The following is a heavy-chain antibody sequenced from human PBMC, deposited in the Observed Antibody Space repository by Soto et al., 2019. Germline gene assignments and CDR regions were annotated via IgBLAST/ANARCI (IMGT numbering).Heavy chain of an antibody. CDR3: ARSGDNYNLLDY. D-gene: IGHD1-1*01. Sequence: LRLSCEAAGFTFSDYYMSWIRQAPGKGLEWIAYSSNSGTFTKYADSVKGRFSISRDNAKNSLYLQINNLSGEDTATYFCARSGDNYNLLDYWGQGTPVTVSS. V-gene: IGHV3-11*06. J-gene: IGHJ4*02. CDR1: GFTFSDYY. CDR2: SSNSGTFT.